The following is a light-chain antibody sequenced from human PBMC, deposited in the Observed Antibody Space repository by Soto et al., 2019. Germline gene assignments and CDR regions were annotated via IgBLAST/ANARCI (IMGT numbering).Light chain of an antibody. CDR3: QQSYGTPFT. Sequence: DIQMTQSPSSLSASVGDRVTITCRASQSISTYLNWYQQKPGQAPKLLIYAASRLERGVPSRFGGSGSVTDFALTVSSLQPEDFATYYCQQSYGTPFTFGQGTKVDIK. CDR2: AAS. J-gene: IGKJ3*01. CDR1: QSISTY. V-gene: IGKV1-39*01.